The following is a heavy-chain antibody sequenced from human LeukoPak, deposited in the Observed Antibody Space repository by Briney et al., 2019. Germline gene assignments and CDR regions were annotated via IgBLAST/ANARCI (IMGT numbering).Heavy chain of an antibody. V-gene: IGHV3-23*01. J-gene: IGHJ6*02. D-gene: IGHD3-22*01. Sequence: GALVPSWASSWCLFSHYAMSLVRQAPGKGVEWGSAISSSGGSTYYADSVKGRFTISRDNSQNTLYLELNSLRAEDTAVYYCAKDQGFWDSSGPRLYRRDVWGQGTTVTVSS. CDR1: WCLFSHYA. CDR3: AKDQGFWDSSGPRLYRRDV. CDR2: ISSSGGST.